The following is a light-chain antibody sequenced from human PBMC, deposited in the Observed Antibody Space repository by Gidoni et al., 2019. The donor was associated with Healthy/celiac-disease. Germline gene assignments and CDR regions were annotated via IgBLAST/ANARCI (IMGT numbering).Light chain of an antibody. Sequence: IVLTQSPGTLSLSPGERATLSCRASQSVSSSYLAWYQQKPGQAPRLLIDGASSRATGIPDRLSGSGSGTDFTLTISRLEPEDFAVYYCQQYGSSPLTFGGGTKVEIK. V-gene: IGKV3-20*01. CDR2: GAS. CDR1: QSVSSSY. J-gene: IGKJ4*01. CDR3: QQYGSSPLT.